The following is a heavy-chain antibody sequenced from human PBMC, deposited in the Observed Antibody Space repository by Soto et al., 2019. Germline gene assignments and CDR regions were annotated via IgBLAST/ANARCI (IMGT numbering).Heavy chain of an antibody. CDR2: IYYSGST. CDR1: GGSISSVGYY. V-gene: IGHV4-31*03. CDR3: ARGGLAYCGGDCYSTCDY. Sequence: QVQLQESGPGLVKPSQTLSLTCTVSGGSISSVGYYWSWIRQHPGKGLYCIGYIYYSGSTYYNPSLKSRVTISVDTSKNHFSLKLSYVTAADTAVYYCARGGLAYCGGDCYSTCDYWGQGTLVTVSS. J-gene: IGHJ4*02. D-gene: IGHD2-21*02.